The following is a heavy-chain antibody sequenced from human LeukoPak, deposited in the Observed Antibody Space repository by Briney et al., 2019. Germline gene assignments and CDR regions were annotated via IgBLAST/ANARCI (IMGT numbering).Heavy chain of an antibody. CDR2: TNGATGNT. CDR3: ARSPGGNARTWLDY. Sequence: GASVKVSCKASGYIFTHYALHWVRQAPGQRLEWMGWTNGATGNTRFSQDFQGRLTITMDTSARTGYMELSSLRSEDTAVYYCARSPGGNARTWLDYWGRGTLVTVSS. V-gene: IGHV1-3*02. J-gene: IGHJ4*02. D-gene: IGHD4-23*01. CDR1: GYIFTHYA.